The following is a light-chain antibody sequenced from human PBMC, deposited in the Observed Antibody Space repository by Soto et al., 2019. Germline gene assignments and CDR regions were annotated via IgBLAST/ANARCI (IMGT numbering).Light chain of an antibody. CDR3: QQYDNSPGYT. CDR2: ATS. CDR1: QSVSSRD. J-gene: IGKJ2*01. Sequence: PGERATLSCRASQSVSSRDLAWYQQKPGQAPRLLIYATSSRATGIPDRFSGSGSGTDFTLTISRLEPEDFEVYYCQQYDNSPGYTFGQGTKLEIK. V-gene: IGKV3-20*01.